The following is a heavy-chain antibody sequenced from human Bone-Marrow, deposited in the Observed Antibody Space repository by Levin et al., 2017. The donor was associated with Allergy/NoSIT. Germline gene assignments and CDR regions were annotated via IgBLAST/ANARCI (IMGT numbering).Heavy chain of an antibody. V-gene: IGHV4-30-4*01. CDR3: ATGSGSYKIYFAY. CDR1: GGSISNGNYY. J-gene: IGHJ4*02. CDR2: IYYSGST. Sequence: SETLSLTCTVSGGSISNGNYYWSWIRQPPGKGLEWIGYIYYSGSTYYNPSLKSRLPISVETSKNQFSLTLTSVTAADTAVYYCATGSGSYKIYFAYWGQGTLVPVSS. D-gene: IGHD3-10*01.